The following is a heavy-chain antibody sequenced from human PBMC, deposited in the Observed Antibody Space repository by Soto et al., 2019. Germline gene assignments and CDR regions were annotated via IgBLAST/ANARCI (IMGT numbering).Heavy chain of an antibody. V-gene: IGHV1-18*01. Sequence: QVHLVQSGAEVKKPGASVKVSCKGSGYAFTTYRITWVRQAPGQGLEWMGWISAHNGNTNYAQKLQGRVTVTRDPSTSTAYMELRSLRSDDTAVYYCARGRYGDYWGQGALVTVSS. CDR1: GYAFTTYR. CDR2: ISAHNGNT. D-gene: IGHD1-1*01. CDR3: ARGRYGDY. J-gene: IGHJ4*02.